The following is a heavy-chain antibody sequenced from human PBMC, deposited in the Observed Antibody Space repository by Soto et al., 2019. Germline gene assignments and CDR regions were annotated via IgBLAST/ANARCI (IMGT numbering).Heavy chain of an antibody. J-gene: IGHJ4*02. CDR3: ARDLYFDY. Sequence: PEGSLRLSCAASGFTFSDYYMSWIRQAPGKGLEWVSYISSGSTIYYADSVKGRFTISRDNAKNSLYLQMNSLRAEDTAVYYCARDLYFDYWGQGTLVTVSS. CDR2: ISSGSTI. V-gene: IGHV3-11*01. CDR1: GFTFSDYY.